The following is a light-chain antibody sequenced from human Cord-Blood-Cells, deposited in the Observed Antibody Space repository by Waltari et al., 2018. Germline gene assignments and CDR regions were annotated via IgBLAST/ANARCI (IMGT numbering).Light chain of an antibody. CDR2: YVG. CDR1: NIGSKS. J-gene: IGLJ3*02. V-gene: IGLV3-21*04. CDR3: QVWDSSSDHWV. Sequence: SYVLTQPPSVSVAPGKTARITCGGNNIGSKSAPWYQQKPGQAPVLVIYYVGDRPSGIPERFSGSNSGNTATLTISRVEAGDEADYYCQVWDSSSDHWVFGGGTKLTVL.